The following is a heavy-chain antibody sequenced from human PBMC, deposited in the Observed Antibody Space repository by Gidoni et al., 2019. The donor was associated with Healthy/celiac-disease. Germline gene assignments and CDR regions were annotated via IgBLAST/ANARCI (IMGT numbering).Heavy chain of an antibody. CDR2: IYPGDSDT. V-gene: IGHV5-51*01. J-gene: IGHJ4*02. Sequence: EVQLVQSGAEVKKPGESLKISCTGSGYSFTSYWIGWVRQMPGKGLEWMGIIYPGDSDTRYSPSFQGQVTISADKSISTAYLQWSSLKASDTAMYYCARHLRADTAMVGFDYWGQGTLVTVSS. CDR3: ARHLRADTAMVGFDY. D-gene: IGHD5-18*01. CDR1: GYSFTSYW.